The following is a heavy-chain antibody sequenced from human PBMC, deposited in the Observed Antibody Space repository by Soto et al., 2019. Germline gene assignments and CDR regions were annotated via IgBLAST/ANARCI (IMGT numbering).Heavy chain of an antibody. CDR1: GGSISSGGYY. J-gene: IGHJ4*02. V-gene: IGHV4-31*03. CDR3: ARALYGSGSYNPLPYDY. CDR2: IYYSGST. Sequence: SETLSLTCTVSGGSISSGGYYWSWIRQHPGKGLEWIGYIYYSGSTYYNPSLKSRVTISVDTSKNQFSLKLSSVTAADTAVYYCARALYGSGSYNPLPYDYWGQGTLVTVSS. D-gene: IGHD3-10*01.